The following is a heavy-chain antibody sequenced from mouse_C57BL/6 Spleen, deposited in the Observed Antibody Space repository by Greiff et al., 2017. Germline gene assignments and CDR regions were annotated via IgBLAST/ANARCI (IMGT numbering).Heavy chain of an antibody. J-gene: IGHJ2*01. CDR2: IYPSDSET. CDR1: GYTFTSYW. V-gene: IGHV1-61*01. Sequence: QVHVKQSGAELVRPGSSVKLSCKASGYTFTSYWMDWVKQRPGQGLEWIGNIYPSDSETHYNQKFKDKATLTVDKSSSTAYMQLSSPTSEDSAVYYCARVKDYWGQGTTLTVSS. CDR3: ARVKDY.